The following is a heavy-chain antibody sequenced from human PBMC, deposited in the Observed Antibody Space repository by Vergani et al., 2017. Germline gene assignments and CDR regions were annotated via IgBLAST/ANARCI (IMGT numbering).Heavy chain of an antibody. CDR1: GFTFGHYA. V-gene: IGHV3-49*03. CDR2: IRTKAYGGTT. J-gene: IGHJ3*02. Sequence: EVHLVESGGGLVQPGRSLRLSCTASGFTFGHYAMSWFRQAPGKGLEWVGFIRTKAYGGTTEYAASVKGRFTISRDDFKSIAYLQMNSLKTEDTAVYYCTREPLNYYGSGSPRSDAFDIWGQGTMVTVSS. D-gene: IGHD3-10*01. CDR3: TREPLNYYGSGSPRSDAFDI.